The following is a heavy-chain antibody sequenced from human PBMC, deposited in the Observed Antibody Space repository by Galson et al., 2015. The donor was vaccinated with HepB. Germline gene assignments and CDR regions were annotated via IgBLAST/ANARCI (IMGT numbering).Heavy chain of an antibody. J-gene: IGHJ3*02. D-gene: IGHD6-19*01. CDR2: IYYSGST. CDR3: ARRGATYSSGWYRGAFDI. Sequence: SSSSYYWGWIRQPPGKGLEWIGSIYYSGSTYYNPSLKSRVTISVDTSKNQFSLKLSSVTAADTAVYYCARRGATYSSGWYRGAFDIWGQGTMVTVSS. V-gene: IGHV4-39*01. CDR1: SSSSYY.